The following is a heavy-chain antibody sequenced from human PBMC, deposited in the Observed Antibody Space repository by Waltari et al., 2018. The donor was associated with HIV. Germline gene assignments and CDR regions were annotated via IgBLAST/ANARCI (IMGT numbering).Heavy chain of an antibody. Sequence: QVQLVQSGAEVKRPGASVKVSCKASGYPFITYYIPWVRQAPGQGLEWMGIINPGGGSTNYAQKFQGRVTMTRDSSTSTVYMEVNSLKSEDTAVYYCARDPRGSESGFDIWGQGTVVTVSS. CDR1: GYPFITYY. V-gene: IGHV1-46*01. CDR2: INPGGGST. CDR3: ARDPRGSESGFDI. J-gene: IGHJ3*02. D-gene: IGHD3-10*01.